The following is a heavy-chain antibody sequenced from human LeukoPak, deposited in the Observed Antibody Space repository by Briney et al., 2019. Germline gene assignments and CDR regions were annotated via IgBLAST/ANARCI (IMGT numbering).Heavy chain of an antibody. D-gene: IGHD2-2*01. CDR3: ARAVVPAAMRGNWFDP. J-gene: IGHJ5*02. Sequence: SETLSLTCTVSGDSITSSTYYWGWIRQPPGKGLEWIGYIYYSGSTNYNPSLKSRVTISVDTSKNQFSLKLSSVTAADTAVYYCARAVVPAAMRGNWFDPWGQGTLVTVSS. CDR1: GDSITSSTYY. V-gene: IGHV4-61*05. CDR2: IYYSGST.